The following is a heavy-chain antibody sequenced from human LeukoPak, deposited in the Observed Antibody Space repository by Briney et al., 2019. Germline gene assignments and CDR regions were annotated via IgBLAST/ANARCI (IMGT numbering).Heavy chain of an antibody. J-gene: IGHJ4*02. CDR3: ARSDYFDY. Sequence: PGGSLRLSCAASGFNFSSYEMNWVRQAPGKGLEWVSYISGSGTAIYYADSVKGRFTISRDNAKNTLYLQMNSLRAEDTAVYYCARSDYFDYWGQGTLVTVSS. V-gene: IGHV3-48*03. CDR2: ISGSGTAI. CDR1: GFNFSSYE.